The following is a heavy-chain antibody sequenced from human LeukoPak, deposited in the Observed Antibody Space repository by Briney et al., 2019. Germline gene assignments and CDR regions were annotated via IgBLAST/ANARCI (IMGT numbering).Heavy chain of an antibody. J-gene: IGHJ4*02. D-gene: IGHD4-17*01. CDR1: GGSFSGYY. CDR3: ARSTVTAFFDY. V-gene: IGHV4-34*01. Sequence: SETLSLTCAVYGGSFSGYYWSWIRQPPGKGLEWIGEINHSGSTNYNPSLKSRVTISVDTSKNQFSLKLSSVTAADTAVYYCARSTVTAFFDYWGQGTLVTVSS. CDR2: INHSGST.